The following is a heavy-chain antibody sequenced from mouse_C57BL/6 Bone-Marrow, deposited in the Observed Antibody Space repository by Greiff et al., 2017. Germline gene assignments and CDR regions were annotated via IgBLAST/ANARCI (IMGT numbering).Heavy chain of an antibody. CDR2: IDPENGDT. V-gene: IGHV14-4*01. CDR1: GFNIKDDY. Sequence: VQLKESGAELVRPGASVKLSCTASGFNIKDDYMHWVKQRPEQGLEWIGWIDPENGDTEYASKFQGKATITADTSSNTAYLQLSSLTSEDTAVYYCDYYGSSYGFAYWGQGTLVTVSA. CDR3: DYYGSSYGFAY. D-gene: IGHD1-1*01. J-gene: IGHJ3*01.